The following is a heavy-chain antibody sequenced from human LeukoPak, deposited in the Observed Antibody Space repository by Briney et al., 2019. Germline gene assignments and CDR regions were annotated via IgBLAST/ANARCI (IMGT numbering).Heavy chain of an antibody. CDR3: ARESLYDSSGYYPDIDY. CDR2: IFYSGST. Sequence: SETLSLTCTVSGGSISTSNYYWGWIRQPPGKGLEWIGNIFYSGSTYYSPSLKSRVTISLDTSRNQFSLKLNSVTAADTAVYYCARESLYDSSGYYPDIDYWGQGTLVTVSS. CDR1: GGSISTSNYY. V-gene: IGHV4-39*07. D-gene: IGHD3-22*01. J-gene: IGHJ4*02.